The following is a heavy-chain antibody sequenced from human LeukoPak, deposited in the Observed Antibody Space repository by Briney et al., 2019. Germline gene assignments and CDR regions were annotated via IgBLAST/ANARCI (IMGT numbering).Heavy chain of an antibody. Sequence: SETLSLTCTVSGGSSSSYYWSWIRQRPGKGLEWIGYIYYSGSTNYNPSLKSRVTISVDTSKNQFSLKLSSVTAADTAVYYCARVLSYDSSGYGYWGQGTLVTVST. CDR3: ARVLSYDSSGYGY. D-gene: IGHD3-22*01. CDR2: IYYSGST. V-gene: IGHV4-59*01. CDR1: GGSSSSYY. J-gene: IGHJ4*02.